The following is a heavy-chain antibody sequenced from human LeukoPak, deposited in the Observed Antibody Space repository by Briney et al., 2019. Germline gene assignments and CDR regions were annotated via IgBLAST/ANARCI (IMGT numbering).Heavy chain of an antibody. CDR3: ARAGIVVVYYWFDP. D-gene: IGHD2-21*01. CDR2: INHSGST. V-gene: IGHV4-34*01. CDR1: GGSFSGYY. Sequence: SETLSLTCAVYGGSFSGYYWSWIRQPPGKGLEWIGEINHSGSTNYNPSLKSRVTISVDTSKNQFPLKLSSVTAADTAVYYCARAGIVVVYYWFDPWGQGTLVTVSS. J-gene: IGHJ5*02.